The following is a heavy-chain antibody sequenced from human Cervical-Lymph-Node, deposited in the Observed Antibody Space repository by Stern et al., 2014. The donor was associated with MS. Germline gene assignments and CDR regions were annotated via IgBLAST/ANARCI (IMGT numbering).Heavy chain of an antibody. V-gene: IGHV3-74*02. CDR3: ARGVGDY. D-gene: IGHD3-16*01. CDR1: GFNFSSYW. J-gene: IGHJ4*02. CDR2: INRDGSDT. Sequence: EVQLVESGGGLVQPGGSLRLSCAASGFNFSSYWMHWVRQFPEKGLFWVSQINRDGSDTSYADSVKGRFSISRDNIRNMLYLRMTSLRAEDTAVYYCARGVGDYGGQGARVTVSS.